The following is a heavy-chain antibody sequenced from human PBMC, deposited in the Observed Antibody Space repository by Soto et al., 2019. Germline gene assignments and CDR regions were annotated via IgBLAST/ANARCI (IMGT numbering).Heavy chain of an antibody. CDR3: ARAAYNSGPDY. J-gene: IGHJ4*02. Sequence: GGSLRLSCAASGFMFSSYWMSWVRQAPGKGLEWVANINTDGSQKYYVDSVRGRFTISRDNAKNSLNLQMNSLRAEDTAVYYCARAAYNSGPDYWGQGTLVTVSS. D-gene: IGHD2-21*01. CDR1: GFMFSSYW. V-gene: IGHV3-7*04. CDR2: INTDGSQK.